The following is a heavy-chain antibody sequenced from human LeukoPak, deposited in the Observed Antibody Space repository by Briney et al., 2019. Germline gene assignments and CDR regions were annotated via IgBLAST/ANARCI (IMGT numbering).Heavy chain of an antibody. Sequence: ASVKVSCKASGYTFTSYDINWVRQATGQGLEWMGWMNPNSGNAGYAQKFQGRVTMTRNTSISTAYMELSSLRSEDTAVYYCARLSIRAPVTTLGYWGQGTLVTVSS. D-gene: IGHD4-11*01. CDR3: ARLSIRAPVTTLGY. CDR2: MNPNSGNA. J-gene: IGHJ4*02. V-gene: IGHV1-8*01. CDR1: GYTFTSYD.